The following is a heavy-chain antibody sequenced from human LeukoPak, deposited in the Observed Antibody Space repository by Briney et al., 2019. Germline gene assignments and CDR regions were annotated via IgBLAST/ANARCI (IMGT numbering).Heavy chain of an antibody. D-gene: IGHD3-22*01. CDR3: ARGGTNYYDSSGYYYGDY. V-gene: IGHV3-74*01. J-gene: IGHJ4*02. Sequence: GGSLRLSCAASGFTFSSYWMHWVRQAPGKGLVWVSGINSDGSSTSYADSVKGRFTISRDNAKNTLYLQMNSLRAEDTAVYYCARGGTNYYDSSGYYYGDYWGQGTLVTVSS. CDR1: GFTFSSYW. CDR2: INSDGSST.